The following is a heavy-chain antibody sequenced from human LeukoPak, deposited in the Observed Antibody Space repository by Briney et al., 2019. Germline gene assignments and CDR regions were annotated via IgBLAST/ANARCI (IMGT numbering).Heavy chain of an antibody. Sequence: SQTLSLTCAISGDSVSSNSAAWSWIRQPPGKGLEWIGYIYYSGSTNYNPSLKSRVTISVDTSKNQFSLKLSSVTAADTAVYYCARESSNYPTWHAFDIWGQGTMVTVSS. J-gene: IGHJ3*02. CDR1: GDSVSSNSAA. D-gene: IGHD1-26*01. CDR3: ARESSNYPTWHAFDI. V-gene: IGHV4-61*01. CDR2: IYYSGST.